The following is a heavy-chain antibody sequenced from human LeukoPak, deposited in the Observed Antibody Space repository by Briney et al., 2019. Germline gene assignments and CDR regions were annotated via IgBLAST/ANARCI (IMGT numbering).Heavy chain of an antibody. J-gene: IGHJ5*02. CDR1: GFTFSSYA. V-gene: IGHV3-30*04. Sequence: PGGSLRLSCAASGFTFSSYAMHWVRQAPGKGLEWVAVISYDGSNKYYADSVKGRFTISRDNSKNTLYLQMNSLRAEDTAVYYCAREAIVLMVFNWFDPWGQGTLVTVSS. CDR3: AREAIVLMVFNWFDP. CDR2: ISYDGSNK. D-gene: IGHD2-8*01.